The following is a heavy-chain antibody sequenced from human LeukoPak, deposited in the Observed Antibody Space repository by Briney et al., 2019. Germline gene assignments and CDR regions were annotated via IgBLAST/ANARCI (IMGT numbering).Heavy chain of an antibody. CDR1: GFSFSSYA. CDR3: ARNHGFDI. J-gene: IGHJ3*02. CDR2: ISYDGSYE. Sequence: GRSLRLSCAASGFSFSSYAMHWVRQAPGKGLEWVALISYDGSYEYSAGSVKGRFTISRDNSKNTLFLQMNSLRAEDTAVYYCARNHGFDIWGQGTMVTVSS. V-gene: IGHV3-30*01.